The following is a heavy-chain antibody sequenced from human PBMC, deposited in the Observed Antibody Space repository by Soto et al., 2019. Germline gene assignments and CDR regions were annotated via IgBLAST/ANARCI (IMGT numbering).Heavy chain of an antibody. CDR1: GGSISSSSYY. CDR3: ARQRGYSSFDY. Sequence: PSETLSLTCTVSGGSISSSSYYWGWIRQPPGKGLEWIGSIYYSGSTYYNPSLKSRVTISVDTSKNQFSLKLSSVTAADTAVYYCARQRGYSSFDYWGQGTLVTVSS. CDR2: IYYSGST. J-gene: IGHJ4*02. V-gene: IGHV4-39*01. D-gene: IGHD6-13*01.